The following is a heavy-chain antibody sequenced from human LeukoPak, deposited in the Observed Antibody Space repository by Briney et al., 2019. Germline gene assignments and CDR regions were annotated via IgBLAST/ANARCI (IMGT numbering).Heavy chain of an antibody. CDR2: ISSGGTNK. J-gene: IGHJ4*02. CDR3: ATVGAGRYFDD. CDR1: GFTFSSYA. V-gene: IGHV3-30-3*01. D-gene: IGHD3-10*01. Sequence: GGSLRLSCAASGFTFSSYALHWVRQAPGKGLEWVAVISSGGTNKYYADSVKGRFTISRDDSKNTLYLQVHSLRAEDTAVYYCATVGAGRYFDDWGQGTLVTVSS.